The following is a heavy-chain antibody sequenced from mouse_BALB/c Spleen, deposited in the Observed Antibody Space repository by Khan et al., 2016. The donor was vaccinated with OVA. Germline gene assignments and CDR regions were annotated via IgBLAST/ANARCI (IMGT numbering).Heavy chain of an antibody. CDR3: EDHLTGSFAY. CDR2: ISSGGDYT. CDR1: GFTFSSYS. D-gene: IGHD4-1*01. J-gene: IGHJ3*01. Sequence: EVELVESGGDLVKPGGSLKLSCAASGFTFSSYSMSWVRQTPDKRLEWVASISSGGDYTYYPDSVKGRFTISRDNAKNTLYLQMSDLKSEDTAMYYCEDHLTGSFAYGGQGTLVTVSA. V-gene: IGHV5-6*01.